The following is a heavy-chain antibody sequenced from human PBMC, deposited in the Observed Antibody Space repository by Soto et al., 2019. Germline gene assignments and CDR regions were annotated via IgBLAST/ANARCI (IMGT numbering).Heavy chain of an antibody. V-gene: IGHV4-39*01. J-gene: IGHJ6*03. Sequence: PSETLSLTCTVSGGSISSNSYYWGWIRQPPGNGLEYIGTIYYSGSTYYNPSLKSRVTISVDTSKNQFSLKLSSVTAADTAVYYCASLGGYYSYYMDVWGKGTTVTVSS. CDR1: GGSISSNSYY. CDR2: IYYSGST. D-gene: IGHD3-16*01. CDR3: ASLGGYYSYYMDV.